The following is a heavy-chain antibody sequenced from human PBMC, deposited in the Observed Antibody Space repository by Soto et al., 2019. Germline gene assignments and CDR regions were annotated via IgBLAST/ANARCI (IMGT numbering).Heavy chain of an antibody. CDR2: IIPILGIA. CDR1: GGTFSSYT. CDR3: AIDFGAYRLRDY. V-gene: IGHV1-69*08. D-gene: IGHD4-17*01. J-gene: IGHJ4*02. Sequence: QVQLVQSGAEVKKPGSSVKVSCKASGGTFSSYTISWVRQAPGHGLEWMGRIIPILGIANYAQKFQGRVTITGDKSTSTADMELSSLRSEYSLCYYYAIDFGAYRLRDYWGQGTLVTVSS.